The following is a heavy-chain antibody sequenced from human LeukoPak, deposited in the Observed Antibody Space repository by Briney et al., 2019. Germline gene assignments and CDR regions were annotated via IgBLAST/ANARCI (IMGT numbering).Heavy chain of an antibody. Sequence: PSETLSLTCTVSGGSISSYYWSWIRQPAGKGLEWIGRIYTSGSTNYNPSLKSRVTISVDTSKNQFSLKLSSVTAADTAVYYCARRTEWPYYYGMDVWGQGTTVTVSS. CDR3: ARRTEWPYYYGMDV. CDR2: IYTSGST. J-gene: IGHJ6*02. D-gene: IGHD3-3*01. V-gene: IGHV4-4*07. CDR1: GGSISSYY.